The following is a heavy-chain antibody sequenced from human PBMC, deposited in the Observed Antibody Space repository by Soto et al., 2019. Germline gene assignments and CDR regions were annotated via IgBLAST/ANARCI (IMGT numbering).Heavy chain of an antibody. V-gene: IGHV4-4*02. CDR1: CGSISSSNW. D-gene: IGHD1-26*01. CDR3: ARVSGSYYYGMDV. CDR2: IYHSGST. J-gene: IGHJ6*02. Sequence: QVQLQESGPGLVKPSGTLSLTCAVSCGSISSSNWWSWVRQPPGKGLEWMGEIYHSGSTNYNPSLKSRVTISVDKSKNQFSLTLSSVTAADTAVYYCARVSGSYYYGMDVWGQGTTVTVSS.